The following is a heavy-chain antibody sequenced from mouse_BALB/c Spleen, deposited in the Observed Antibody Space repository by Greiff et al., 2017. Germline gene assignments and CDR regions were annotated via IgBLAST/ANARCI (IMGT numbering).Heavy chain of an antibody. V-gene: IGHV2-9*02. J-gene: IGHJ2*01. CDR3: ARDGRDGNYYFDY. CDR1: GFSLTSYG. Sequence: VHLVESGPGLVAPSQSLSITCTVSGFSLTSYGVHWVRQPPGKGLEWLGVIWAGGSTNYNSALMSRLSISKDNSKSQVFLKMNSLQTDDTAMYYCARDGRDGNYYFDYWGQGTTLTVSS. D-gene: IGHD2-1*01. CDR2: IWAGGST.